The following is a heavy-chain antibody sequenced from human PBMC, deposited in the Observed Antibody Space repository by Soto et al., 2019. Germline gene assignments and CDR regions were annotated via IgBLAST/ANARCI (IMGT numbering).Heavy chain of an antibody. D-gene: IGHD1-26*01. J-gene: IGHJ2*01. Sequence: QVQLQESGPGLVKPSETLSLTCTVSGGSVSSGTYYWSWIRQPPGKGLEWIGYIYYSGSTNYNPSLTSRVTISVDTSKNQFSLKLSSVTAADTAVYYCARDRGPRVGATSWYFDLWGRGTLVTVSS. V-gene: IGHV4-61*01. CDR3: ARDRGPRVGATSWYFDL. CDR1: GGSVSSGTYY. CDR2: IYYSGST.